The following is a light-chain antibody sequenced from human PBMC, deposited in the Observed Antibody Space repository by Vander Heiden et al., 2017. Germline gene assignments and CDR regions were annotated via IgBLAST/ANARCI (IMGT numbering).Light chain of an antibody. J-gene: IGLJ1*01. Sequence: SAPPPPPSPSGSPGPSVTVSCTGTSSDIGTYNYVSWYQQHPGKAPKLMIYEVTKRPSGVPDRFSGSKSGNTASLTVSGLQAEDEADYYCSSFAGSNIFVFGTGTKVTVL. CDR3: SSFAGSNIFV. V-gene: IGLV2-8*01. CDR1: SSDIGTYNY. CDR2: EVT.